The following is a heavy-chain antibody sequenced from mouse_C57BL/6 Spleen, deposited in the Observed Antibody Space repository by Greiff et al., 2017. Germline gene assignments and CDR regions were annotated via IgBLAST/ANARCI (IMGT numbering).Heavy chain of an antibody. J-gene: IGHJ4*01. CDR3: ARGPLGRGGAMDY. V-gene: IGHV1-22*01. Sequence: VQLQQSGPELVKPGASVKMSCKASGYTFTDYNMHWVKQSHGKSLEWIGYINPNNGGTSYNQKFKGKATLTVNKSSSTAYMELRSLTSEDSAVYYCARGPLGRGGAMDYWGQGTSVTVSS. CDR1: GYTFTDYN. CDR2: INPNNGGT. D-gene: IGHD4-1*01.